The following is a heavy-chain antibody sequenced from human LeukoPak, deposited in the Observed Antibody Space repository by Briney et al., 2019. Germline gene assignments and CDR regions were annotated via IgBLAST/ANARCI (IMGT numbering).Heavy chain of an antibody. CDR3: TRVTFYYGSGTPEGY. Sequence: GASVKVSCKASGYTFTSYGISWVRQAPGQGLEWMGWISAYNGDTNYAQKLQGRVTMTTDTSTSTAYMELRSLRSDDTAVYYCTRVTFYYGSGTPEGYWGQGTLVTVSS. D-gene: IGHD3-10*01. CDR1: GYTFTSYG. J-gene: IGHJ4*02. V-gene: IGHV1-18*01. CDR2: ISAYNGDT.